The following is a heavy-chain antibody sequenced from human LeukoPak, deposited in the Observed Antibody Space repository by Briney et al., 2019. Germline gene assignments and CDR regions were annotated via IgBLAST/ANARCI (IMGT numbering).Heavy chain of an antibody. CDR3: AKDPGIAETR. Sequence: GGSLRLSCAASGFSFCTYPVSWVRQAPGKGLGWVSGTSGSGDGTYYADSVRGRFTISRDNSKNTLYLQKSSLRAEDTALCYWAKDPGIAETRWGRGTMVTVSS. D-gene: IGHD6-13*01. CDR1: GFSFCTYP. CDR2: TSGSGDGT. J-gene: IGHJ3*01. V-gene: IGHV3-23*01.